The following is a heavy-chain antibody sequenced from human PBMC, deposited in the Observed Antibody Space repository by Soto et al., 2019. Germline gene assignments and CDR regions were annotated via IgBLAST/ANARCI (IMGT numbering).Heavy chain of an antibody. Sequence: QVQLQESGPGLVKPSQTLSLTCTVSGGSISSGGYYWSWIRQHPGKGLEWIGYIYYSGSTYYNPSLKSRVTIPVDTSKNQFALKLSAVTAADTAVYYCARDTEFVNCYYFSSAFDIWGQGTMVTVSS. V-gene: IGHV4-31*03. J-gene: IGHJ3*02. CDR3: ARDTEFVNCYYFSSAFDI. CDR1: GGSISSGGYY. CDR2: IYYSGST. D-gene: IGHD3-22*01.